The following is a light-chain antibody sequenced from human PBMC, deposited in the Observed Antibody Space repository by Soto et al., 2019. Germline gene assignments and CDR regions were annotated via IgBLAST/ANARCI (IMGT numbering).Light chain of an antibody. V-gene: IGKV3-20*01. CDR2: GAS. Sequence: EIVLTQFPGTLSLSPGERATLSCRASQNVGSTNLAWYQQKPGQAPRLLIYGASSRATGIADRFSGGGSGTDSTLTISRLEPEDFAVYYCQQYGNPRTFGQGTKVDIK. CDR1: QNVGSTN. CDR3: QQYGNPRT. J-gene: IGKJ1*01.